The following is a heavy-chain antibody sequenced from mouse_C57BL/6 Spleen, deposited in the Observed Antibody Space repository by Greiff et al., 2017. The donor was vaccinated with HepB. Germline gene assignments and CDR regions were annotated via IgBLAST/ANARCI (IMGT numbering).Heavy chain of an antibody. J-gene: IGHJ4*01. CDR3: ARSYDYDVSYYAMDY. Sequence: QVQLKQPGAELVKPGASVKLSCKASGYTFTSYWMHWVKQRPGQGLEWIGMIHPNSGSTNYNEKFKSKATLTVDKSSSTAYMQLSSLTSEDSAVYYCARSYDYDVSYYAMDYWGQGTSVTVSS. CDR1: GYTFTSYW. CDR2: IHPNSGST. V-gene: IGHV1-64*01. D-gene: IGHD2-4*01.